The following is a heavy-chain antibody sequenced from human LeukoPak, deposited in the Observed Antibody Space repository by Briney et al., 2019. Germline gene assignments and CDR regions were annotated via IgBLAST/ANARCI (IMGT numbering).Heavy chain of an antibody. CDR1: GGSISSSTYY. D-gene: IGHD6-6*01. Sequence: SETLSLTCTVSGGSISSSTYYWGWIRPPPGKGLEWIGTLSFFVSTYYNPSLKSPATISVDTSKNQLSLKLSSVTAADTAVYYCTRLGAPRAVASIGFDPWGQGTLVTVPS. V-gene: IGHV4-39*01. CDR2: LSFFVST. CDR3: TRLGAPRAVASIGFDP. J-gene: IGHJ5*02.